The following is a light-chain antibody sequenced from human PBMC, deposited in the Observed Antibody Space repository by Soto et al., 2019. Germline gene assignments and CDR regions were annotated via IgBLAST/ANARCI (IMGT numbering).Light chain of an antibody. CDR3: HQYSTTPLT. J-gene: IGKJ1*01. Sequence: DIVMTQSPDSLAVSLGERATINCKSSQSVLYSSNNENYLAWYQQKPGQPPRLLIYWASTRESGVPDRFSGGGSGTDFTLTISSLQAEDVAVYYCHQYSTTPLTFGQGTKVEIK. CDR1: QSVLYSSNNENY. CDR2: WAS. V-gene: IGKV4-1*01.